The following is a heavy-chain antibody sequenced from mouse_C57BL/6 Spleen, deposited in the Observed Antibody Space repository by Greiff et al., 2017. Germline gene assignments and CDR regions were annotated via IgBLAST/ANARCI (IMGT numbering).Heavy chain of an antibody. D-gene: IGHD2-5*01. J-gene: IGHJ1*03. CDR2: ISGGGGNT. CDR3: ARHNSNYGWWYFDV. Sequence: EVKLMESGGGLVKPGGSLKLSCAASGFTFSSYTMSWVRQTPEKRLEWVATISGGGGNTYYPDSVKGRFTISRDNAKNTLYLQMSSLRSEDTALYYCARHNSNYGWWYFDVWGTGTTVTVSS. V-gene: IGHV5-9*01. CDR1: GFTFSSYT.